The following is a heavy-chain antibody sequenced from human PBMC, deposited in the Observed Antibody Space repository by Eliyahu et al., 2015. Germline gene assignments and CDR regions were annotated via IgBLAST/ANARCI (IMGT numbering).Heavy chain of an antibody. CDR2: INAGNGNT. Sequence: QVQLVQSGAEVKKPGASVXVSCKASGXXFXSXAMHWVRQAPGQXLEWXGWINAGNGNTKYSQKFQGRVTITRDTSASTAYMELSSLRSEDTAVYYCARVWGGGNSLFPFDYWGQGTLVTVSS. CDR1: GXXFXSXA. D-gene: IGHD4-23*01. CDR3: ARVWGGGNSLFPFDY. J-gene: IGHJ4*02. V-gene: IGHV1-3*01.